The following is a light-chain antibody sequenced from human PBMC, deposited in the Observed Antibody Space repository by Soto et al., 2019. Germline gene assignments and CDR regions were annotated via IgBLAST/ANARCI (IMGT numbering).Light chain of an antibody. V-gene: IGKV1-5*03. CDR2: KAS. CDR1: QRISSW. CDR3: QQYNSYSTYP. Sequence: DIQMTQSPSTLSASVGDRVTITCRASQRISSWLAWYQQKPGKAPKLLIYKASSLESGVPSRFSGSGSGTEFTLTISSLQPDDFATYYCQQYNSYSTYPFGQGTKLEIK. J-gene: IGKJ2*01.